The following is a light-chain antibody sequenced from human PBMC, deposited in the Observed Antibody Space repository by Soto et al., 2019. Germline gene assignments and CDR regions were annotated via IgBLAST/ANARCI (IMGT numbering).Light chain of an antibody. CDR2: KAS. CDR1: QSISSW. CDR3: QQPSRT. J-gene: IGKJ2*01. V-gene: IGKV1-5*03. Sequence: DIQMTQSPSTLSASVGDRVTITCRASQSISSWLAWYQQKPGKAPKLLIYKASSLESGVPSRFSGSGSGTEFTLTISSLQPDDFATYYCQQPSRTFGQGTKLEIK.